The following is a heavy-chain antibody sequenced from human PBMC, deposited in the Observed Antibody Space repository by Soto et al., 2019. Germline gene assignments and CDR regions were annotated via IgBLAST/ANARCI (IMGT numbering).Heavy chain of an antibody. CDR2: ISGSGGST. V-gene: IGHV3-23*01. Sequence: GGSLRLSCAASGFTFSSYAMSWVRQAPGKGMEWVAAISGSGGSTYYADSVKGRFTISRENSKNTLYLQMNSLRAEDAAVYYCAKDLVGSNADYYDYWGQGALVTVSS. J-gene: IGHJ4*02. CDR3: AKDLVGSNADYYDY. CDR1: GFTFSSYA. D-gene: IGHD2-15*01.